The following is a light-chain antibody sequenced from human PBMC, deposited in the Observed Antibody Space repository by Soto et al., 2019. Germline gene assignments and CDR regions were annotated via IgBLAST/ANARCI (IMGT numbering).Light chain of an antibody. CDR1: SSDVGSYNY. CDR3: TSYITAGTYV. Sequence: QSALTQPASVSGSPGQSITISCTGTSSDVGSYNYVSWYQQHPGKAPKRMIYDVSNRPSGVSDRFSGSKSGNTASLTISGLQAEDEAEYYCTSYITAGTYVFGTGTKVTVL. V-gene: IGLV2-14*03. J-gene: IGLJ1*01. CDR2: DVS.